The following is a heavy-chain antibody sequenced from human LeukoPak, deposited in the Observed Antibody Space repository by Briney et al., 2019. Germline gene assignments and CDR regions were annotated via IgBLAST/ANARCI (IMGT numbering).Heavy chain of an antibody. V-gene: IGHV4-4*09. CDR1: GGSISFYY. CDR2: IFTSGST. J-gene: IGHJ4*02. CDR3: ARDLKSGGYSQGSGGSFDS. Sequence: SETLSLTCTVSGGSISFYYWSWIRQPPGKRLEWIGYIFTSGSTSYNPSLKSRVTMSVDTSKNQFSLKLSSVTAADTAVYYCARDLKSGGYSQGSGGSFDSWGQGTLVTVSS. D-gene: IGHD5-18*01.